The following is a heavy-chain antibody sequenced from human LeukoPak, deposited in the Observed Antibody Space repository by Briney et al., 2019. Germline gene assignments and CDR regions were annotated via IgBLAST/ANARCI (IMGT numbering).Heavy chain of an antibody. CDR1: GFTFYDYA. V-gene: IGHV3-9*03. Sequence: GGSLRLSCAASGFTFYDYAMHSVRQGQGNGLEWVLGIRGNSGRRGYEDSVKGRITISRDNAKNYLYLQMNSLRAEDMALYYCAKEYCSGGSCYRGAFDIWGQGTMVTVSS. CDR3: AKEYCSGGSCYRGAFDI. J-gene: IGHJ3*02. CDR2: IRGNSGRR. D-gene: IGHD2-15*01.